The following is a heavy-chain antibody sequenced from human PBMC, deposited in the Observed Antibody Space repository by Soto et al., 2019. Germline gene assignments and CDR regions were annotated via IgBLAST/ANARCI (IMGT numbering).Heavy chain of an antibody. D-gene: IGHD1-1*01. J-gene: IGHJ4*02. CDR3: ARSPRPTGTTLYYFDS. Sequence: SVKVSFKASGYTLTSFYMHWMRQAPGQGLEWMGVIDPSAGSTTYAQKFKGRVRMTRDTFTSTVFMELSSLRSEDTAVYYCARSPRPTGTTLYYFDSWGQRTLVTVSS. CDR1: GYTLTSFY. V-gene: IGHV1-46*01. CDR2: IDPSAGST.